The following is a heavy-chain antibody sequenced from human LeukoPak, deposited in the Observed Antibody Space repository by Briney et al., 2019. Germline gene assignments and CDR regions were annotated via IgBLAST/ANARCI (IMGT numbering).Heavy chain of an antibody. CDR1: GGSFSGYY. Sequence: SETLSLTCAVYGGSFSGYYWSWIRQPPGKGLEWIGEINHSGSTNYNPSLKSRVTISIDTSKNQFSLKLSSVTAADTAVYYCARFNTLAFDYWGQGTLVTASS. CDR2: INHSGST. D-gene: IGHD3-16*01. CDR3: ARFNTLAFDY. J-gene: IGHJ4*02. V-gene: IGHV4-34*01.